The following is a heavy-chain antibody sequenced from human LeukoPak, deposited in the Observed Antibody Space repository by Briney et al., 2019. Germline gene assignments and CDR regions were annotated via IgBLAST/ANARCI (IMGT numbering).Heavy chain of an antibody. D-gene: IGHD6-19*01. V-gene: IGHV3-7*01. CDR1: GFTFISYW. Sequence: PGGSLRLSCAASGFTFISYWMTWVRQAPGKGLEWVANIKRDGGDKYYLDSVKGRFTISRDTVTNSLYLQMNSLRAEDTAVYYCAKDKAVAGPYYFDYWGQGTLVTVSS. CDR2: IKRDGGDK. CDR3: AKDKAVAGPYYFDY. J-gene: IGHJ4*02.